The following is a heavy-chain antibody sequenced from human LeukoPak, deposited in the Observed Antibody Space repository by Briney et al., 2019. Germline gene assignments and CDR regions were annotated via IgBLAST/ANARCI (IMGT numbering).Heavy chain of an antibody. CDR2: IDGGGGPT. Sequence: PGGSLRLSCAASGFTFGNSWVHWVRQAPGKGLEWVSVIDGGGGPTYYADSVKGRFTISRDNPKNTLYLQMNSLRAEDVAVYFCAKNSGYNWQYFFDYWGQGTLVTVSS. V-gene: IGHV3-23*01. CDR3: AKNSGYNWQYFFDY. CDR1: GFTFGNSW. J-gene: IGHJ4*02. D-gene: IGHD6-25*01.